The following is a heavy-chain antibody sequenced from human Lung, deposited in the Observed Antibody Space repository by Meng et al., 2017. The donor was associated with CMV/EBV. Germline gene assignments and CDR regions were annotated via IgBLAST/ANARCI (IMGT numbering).Heavy chain of an antibody. CDR1: GGSFNGYC. D-gene: IGHD3-10*01. J-gene: IGHJ4*02. CDR3: ARGYGSETYLNYFDY. Sequence: CGGSFNGYCWSWILQSPGRGLGWIGEIKHRGSTTYNPSLKGRVTMSVATYKNQFSLRLRSVTAADTSVYYCARGYGSETYLNYFDYWGQGTLVTVSS. CDR2: IKHRGST. V-gene: IGHV4-34*01.